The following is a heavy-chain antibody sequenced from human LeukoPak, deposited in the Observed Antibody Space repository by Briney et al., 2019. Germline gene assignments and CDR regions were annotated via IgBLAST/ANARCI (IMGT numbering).Heavy chain of an antibody. D-gene: IGHD3-10*01. V-gene: IGHV4-59*01. CDR1: GGSISSYY. CDR3: AGEGYGSGSLSDY. J-gene: IGHJ4*02. CDR2: IYYSGST. Sequence: SETLSLTCTVSGGSISSYYWSWIRQPPGKGLEWIGYIYYSGSTNYNPSLKSRVTISVDTSKNQFSLKLSSVTAADTAVYYCAGEGYGSGSLSDYWGQGTLVTVSS.